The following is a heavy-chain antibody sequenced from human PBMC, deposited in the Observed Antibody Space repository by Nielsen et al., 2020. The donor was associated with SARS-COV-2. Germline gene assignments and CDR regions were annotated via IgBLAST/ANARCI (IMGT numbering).Heavy chain of an antibody. V-gene: IGHV1-69*13. J-gene: IGHJ5*02. CDR3: ARDSIPWGDSSSWYVGWFDP. CDR1: GHTFTSYD. D-gene: IGHD6-13*01. Sequence: SVKVSCKASGHTFTSYDIKWVRQAPGQGLEWMGGIIPIFGTANYAQKFQGRVTITADESTSTAYMELSSLRSEDTAVYYCARDSIPWGDSSSWYVGWFDPWGQGTLVTVSS. CDR2: IIPIFGTA.